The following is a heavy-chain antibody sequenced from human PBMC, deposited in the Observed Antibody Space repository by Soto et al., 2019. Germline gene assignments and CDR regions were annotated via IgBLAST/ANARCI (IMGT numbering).Heavy chain of an antibody. CDR2: IYWDDDK. CDR3: AHRRRQGLSGPWNFGYFDY. J-gene: IGHJ4*02. Sequence: QITLKESGLTVVKPTETLTLTCTFSGFSLSASEEGVGWIRQPPGKAPEWLALIYWDDDKYYSPSLRSRLTITKESFKNQVVLTMTNMDPLDIAIYYCAHRRRQGLSGPWNFGYFDYWGPGTLVTASS. D-gene: IGHD1-7*01. CDR1: GFSLSASEEG. V-gene: IGHV2-5*02.